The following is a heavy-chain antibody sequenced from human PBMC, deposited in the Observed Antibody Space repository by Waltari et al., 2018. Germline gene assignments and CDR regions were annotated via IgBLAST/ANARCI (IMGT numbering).Heavy chain of an antibody. CDR2: INPNSGGT. D-gene: IGHD3-3*01. Sequence: QVQLVQSGAEVKKPGASVKVPCKASGYIFTGYYMHWVRQAPGQGLEWMGWINPNSGGTNYAQRFQGRVTMTRDTSISTVYMELSSLRSDDTAVYYCARCLAGLRFLQWLHFDSWGQGTLVTVSS. J-gene: IGHJ4*02. V-gene: IGHV1-2*02. CDR3: ARCLAGLRFLQWLHFDS. CDR1: GYIFTGYY.